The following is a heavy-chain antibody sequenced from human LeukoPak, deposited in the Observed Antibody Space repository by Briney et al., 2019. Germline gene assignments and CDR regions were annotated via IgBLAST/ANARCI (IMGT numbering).Heavy chain of an antibody. CDR3: ARGYSSRLYNWLDP. Sequence: PGGSLRLSCAASGFTFSSYWMHWVRQAPGKGLVWVSRISSDGTDTSYADSVKGRFTISRDNAKNTLYLQMNSLTAEDTAVYYCARGYSSRLYNWLDPWGQGTLVTVSS. CDR2: ISSDGTDT. V-gene: IGHV3-74*01. J-gene: IGHJ5*02. D-gene: IGHD6-13*01. CDR1: GFTFSSYW.